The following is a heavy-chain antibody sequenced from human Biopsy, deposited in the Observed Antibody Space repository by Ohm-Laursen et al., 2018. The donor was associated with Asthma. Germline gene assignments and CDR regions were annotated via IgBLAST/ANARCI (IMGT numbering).Heavy chain of an antibody. V-gene: IGHV3-30*03. CDR3: ASYEVVTAILPMDV. CDR2: ISFDGSNK. CDR1: GFTFSSYG. J-gene: IGHJ6*02. Sequence: SLRLSCTASGFTFSSYGMHWVRQAPGKGLEWVAVISFDGSNKYYGDSVKGRFTIARDNSKNTVYLQMNSLRAEDTAVYYCASYEVVTAILPMDVWGQGTTVTVSS. D-gene: IGHD2-21*02.